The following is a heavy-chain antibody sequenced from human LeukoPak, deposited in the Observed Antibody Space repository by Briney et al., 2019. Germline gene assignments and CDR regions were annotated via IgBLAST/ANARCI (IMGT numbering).Heavy chain of an antibody. CDR3: ARDWGVSARPGYMDV. J-gene: IGHJ6*03. V-gene: IGHV1-2*02. D-gene: IGHD6-6*01. CDR1: GSTFTDYY. CDR2: INPNSGGT. Sequence: GASVKVSCKASGSTFTDYYMHWVRQAPGQGLEWMGWINPNSGGTNFAQKFQGRVTMTRDTSISTAYMELNRLRSEDTAVYYCARDWGVSARPGYMDVWGKGTTVTVSS.